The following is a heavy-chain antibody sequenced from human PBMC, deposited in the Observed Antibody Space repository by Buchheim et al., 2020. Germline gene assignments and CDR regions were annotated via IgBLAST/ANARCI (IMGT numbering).Heavy chain of an antibody. V-gene: IGHV3-7*01. CDR3: AGRSSRAQGYSPFDP. J-gene: IGHJ5*02. D-gene: IGHD4-11*01. CDR1: GFTFSSYW. CDR2: INQDGSAK. Sequence: EMQLVESGGGLVQPGGSLRLSCAGSGFTFSSYWMSWIRQAPGKGLEWVSYINQDGSAKYYVDAVKGRSIISRDNAKNSLYLQMNSRGAGDTAGYYGAGRSSRAQGYSPFDPWGQGTL.